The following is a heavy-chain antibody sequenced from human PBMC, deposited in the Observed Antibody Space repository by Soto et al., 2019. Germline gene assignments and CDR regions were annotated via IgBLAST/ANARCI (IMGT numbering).Heavy chain of an antibody. CDR1: GGTFSTFG. CDR3: ARTAPMDAGDKYYRFDY. CDR2: IIPFFGTA. Sequence: SVKVSCKTSGGTFSTFGISWVRQAPGQGLEWMGGIIPFFGTAEYSQKFEDRITITADESTNTVYMDLRSLTSEDTAIYYCARTAPMDAGDKYYRFDYWGQGSLVTVSS. J-gene: IGHJ4*02. V-gene: IGHV1-69*13. D-gene: IGHD3-10*01.